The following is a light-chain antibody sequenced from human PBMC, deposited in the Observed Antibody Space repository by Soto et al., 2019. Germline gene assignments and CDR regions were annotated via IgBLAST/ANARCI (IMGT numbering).Light chain of an antibody. V-gene: IGKV3-15*01. J-gene: IGKJ1*01. CDR1: QSVSSN. CDR2: GAS. CDR3: QQYTNLPPWT. Sequence: IVMTQSPATLSVSPGERATLSCGASQSVSSNLAWYQRRPGQAPRLLIYGASTRATGIPARFSGSGSGTEFTLTISSLQPEDFAVCYCQQYTNLPPWTFGQGTKVEI.